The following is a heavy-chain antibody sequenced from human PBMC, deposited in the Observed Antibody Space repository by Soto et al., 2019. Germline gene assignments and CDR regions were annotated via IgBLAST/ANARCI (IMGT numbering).Heavy chain of an antibody. Sequence: EVQLVESGGGLVQPGGSLRLSWPASEFTFINYGRVWVRQAPEKGPEWVATIKQDGSEKYYVDSVKGRFTISRDNTKNSLYLQMNSLRAEDTALYYCARETSADSFWGQGTLVTVSS. J-gene: IGHJ4*02. CDR1: EFTFINYG. V-gene: IGHV3-7*01. D-gene: IGHD2-21*01. CDR2: IKQDGSEK. CDR3: ARETSADSF.